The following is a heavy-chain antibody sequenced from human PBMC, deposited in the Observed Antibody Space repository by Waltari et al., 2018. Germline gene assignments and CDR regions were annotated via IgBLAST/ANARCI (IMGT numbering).Heavy chain of an antibody. CDR3: ARGGGEPIAARPSGWFDP. Sequence: QVQLPESGPGLVKPSETLSLTCTVSGGSISSYYWSWIRQPPGKGLEWIGYIYYSGSTNYNPSLKSRVTISVDTSKNQFSLKLSSVTAADTAVYYCARGGGEPIAARPSGWFDPWGQGTLVTVSS. D-gene: IGHD6-6*01. J-gene: IGHJ5*02. V-gene: IGHV4-59*08. CDR1: GGSISSYY. CDR2: IYYSGST.